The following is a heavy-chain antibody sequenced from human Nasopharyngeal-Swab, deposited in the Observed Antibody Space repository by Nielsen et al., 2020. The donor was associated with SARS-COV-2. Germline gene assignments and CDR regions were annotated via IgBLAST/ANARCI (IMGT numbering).Heavy chain of an antibody. V-gene: IGHV4-31*02. Sequence: WIRQPPGEGLEWIGYIYYSGSTYYNPSLKSRVTISVDTSKNQFSLKLSSVTAADTAVYYCARGYCSGGSCYRYYYYYMDVWGKGTTVTVSS. J-gene: IGHJ6*03. CDR2: IYYSGST. D-gene: IGHD2-15*01. CDR3: ARGYCSGGSCYRYYYYYMDV.